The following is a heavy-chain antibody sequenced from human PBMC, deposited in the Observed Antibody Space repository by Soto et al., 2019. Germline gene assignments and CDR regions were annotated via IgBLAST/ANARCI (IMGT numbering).Heavy chain of an antibody. CDR2: IYYSGST. V-gene: IGHV4-59*01. Sequence: SETLSLTCTVSGGSISSYYWSWIRQPPGKGLEWIGYIYYSGSTNYNPSLKSRVTISVDTSKNQFSLKLSSVTAADTAVYYCARVSRSSNSYYYYYGMDAWGQGTTVTVSS. CDR3: ARVSRSSNSYYYYYGMDA. D-gene: IGHD6-6*01. J-gene: IGHJ6*02. CDR1: GGSISSYY.